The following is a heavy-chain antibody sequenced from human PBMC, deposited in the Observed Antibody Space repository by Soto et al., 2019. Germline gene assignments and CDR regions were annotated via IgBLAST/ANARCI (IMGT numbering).Heavy chain of an antibody. CDR3: AGDGLNCRGGSCFGVHMDV. Sequence: EVQLVESGGGLVQPGGSLRLSCAASAFTVSGKYMRWVRQAPGKGLEWVSLINSGGSTSYADSVKARFTTSRDNSKNTLYLRRNSLRDEDTAVYYCAGDGLNCRGGSCFGVHMDVWGKGTTVTVSS. J-gene: IGHJ6*03. CDR1: AFTVSGKY. CDR2: INSGGST. V-gene: IGHV3-66*01. D-gene: IGHD2-15*01.